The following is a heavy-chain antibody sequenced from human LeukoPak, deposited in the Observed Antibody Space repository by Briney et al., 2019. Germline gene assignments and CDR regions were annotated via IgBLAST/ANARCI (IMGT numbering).Heavy chain of an antibody. CDR2: INHSGST. CDR1: GGSFSGYY. V-gene: IGHV4-34*01. J-gene: IGHJ1*01. D-gene: IGHD6-13*01. CDR3: ARGVSSWFLPAEYFQH. Sequence: SETLSLTCAVYGGSFSGYYWSWIRQPPGKGLEWIGEINHSGSTNYNPSLKSRVTISVDTSKNQFSLKLSSVTAADAAVYYCARGVSSWFLPAEYFQHWGQGTLVTVSS.